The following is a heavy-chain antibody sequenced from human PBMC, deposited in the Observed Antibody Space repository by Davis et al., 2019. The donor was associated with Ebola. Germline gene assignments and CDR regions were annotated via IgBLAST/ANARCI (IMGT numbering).Heavy chain of an antibody. CDR3: ARMPHLWFGESPFDY. D-gene: IGHD3-10*01. CDR2: INAGNGNT. Sequence: ASVKISCKASGYTFTSYAMHWVRQAPGQRLEWMGWINAGNGNTKYSQKFQGRVTITRDTSASTAYMELSSLRSEDTAVYYCARMPHLWFGESPFDYWGQGTLVTVSS. CDR1: GYTFTSYA. J-gene: IGHJ4*02. V-gene: IGHV1-3*01.